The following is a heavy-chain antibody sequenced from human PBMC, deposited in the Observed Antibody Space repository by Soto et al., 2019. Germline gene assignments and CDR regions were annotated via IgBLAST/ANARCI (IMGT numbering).Heavy chain of an antibody. CDR3: ARGTSYYYGSGLGEYYVDY. CDR2: IWYDGSNK. CDR1: GFAFSSYG. Sequence: PGGSLRLSCAASGFAFSSYGMHWVRQAPGKGLEWVAVIWYDGSNKYYADSVKGRFTISRDNSKNTLYLQMNSLRAEDTAVYYCARGTSYYYGSGLGEYYVDYGGQGTLVTVAS. J-gene: IGHJ4*02. V-gene: IGHV3-33*01. D-gene: IGHD3-10*01.